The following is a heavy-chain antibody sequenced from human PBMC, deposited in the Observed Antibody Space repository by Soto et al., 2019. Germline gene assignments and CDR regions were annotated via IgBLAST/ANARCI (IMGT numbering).Heavy chain of an antibody. D-gene: IGHD2-2*01. J-gene: IGHJ5*02. CDR2: IYYSGST. CDR1: GGSISSSSYY. CDR3: ARRAIVVVPAASRDNWFDP. Sequence: SETLSLTCTVSGGSISSSSYYWGWIRQPPGKGLEWIGSIYYSGSTYYNPSLKSRVTISVDTSKNQFSLKLSSVTPADTAVYYCARRAIVVVPAASRDNWFDPWGQGTLVTVSS. V-gene: IGHV4-39*01.